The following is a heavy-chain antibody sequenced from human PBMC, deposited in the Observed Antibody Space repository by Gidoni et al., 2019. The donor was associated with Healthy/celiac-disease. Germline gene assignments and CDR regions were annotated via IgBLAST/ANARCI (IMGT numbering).Heavy chain of an antibody. CDR3: ARGSLGAMGY. D-gene: IGHD1-26*01. CDR1: GGSISSYY. Sequence: QVQLQESGPGLVKPSETLSLTCTVSGGSISSYYWSWIRQPPGKGLEWIGYIYYSGSTNYHPSLKSRVTISVDTSKNQFSLKLSSVTAADTAVYYCARGSLGAMGYWGQGTLVTVSS. J-gene: IGHJ4*02. CDR2: IYYSGST. V-gene: IGHV4-59*01.